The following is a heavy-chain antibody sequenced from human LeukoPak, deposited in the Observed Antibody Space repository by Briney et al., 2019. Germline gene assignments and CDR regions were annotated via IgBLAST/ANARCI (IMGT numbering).Heavy chain of an antibody. J-gene: IGHJ4*02. CDR3: ARDRDSSTAGPGKNDY. V-gene: IGHV3-21*01. CDR1: GFTFSSYS. Sequence: GGSLRLSCAASGFTFSSYSMNWVRQAPGKGLEWVSSMSSSSSYIYYADSVKGRFTISRDNANNSLYLQMNSLRADETAVYYCARDRDSSTAGPGKNDYWGQGSLVTVSS. D-gene: IGHD6-13*01. CDR2: MSSSSSYI.